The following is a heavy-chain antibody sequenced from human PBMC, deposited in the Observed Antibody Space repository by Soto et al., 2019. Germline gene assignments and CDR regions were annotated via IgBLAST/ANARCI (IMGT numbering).Heavy chain of an antibody. CDR1: GFSLSTSGVA. J-gene: IGHJ1*01. V-gene: IGHV2-5*02. Sequence: QTTLKESGPTLVKPTQTLTLTCTFSGFSLSTSGVAVGCICQPPGKALEGLALIYWDDDKRYSPSLKSTPSISKDTSKIRGVLTMTDMDPADTATYYCAHAERSCRRWYIGYFQLRGQGTLVTVSS. CDR2: IYWDDDK. D-gene: IGHD2-15*01. CDR3: AHAERSCRRWYIGYFQL.